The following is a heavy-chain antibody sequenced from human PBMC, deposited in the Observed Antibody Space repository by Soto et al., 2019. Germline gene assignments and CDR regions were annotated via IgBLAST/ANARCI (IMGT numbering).Heavy chain of an antibody. CDR1: GYTFTSYY. J-gene: IGHJ6*02. Sequence: QVQLVQSGAEVKKPGASVKVSCKASGYTFTSYYMHWVRQAPGQGLEWMGIINPSGTTTDYAQKFQGRVTMTRDTSTSTYCMELSSLRAEDTAVYDCARPQIASHCYCGMDVWGQGTMVTVSS. V-gene: IGHV1-46*01. CDR2: INPSGTTT. CDR3: ARPQIASHCYCGMDV. D-gene: IGHD2-2*01.